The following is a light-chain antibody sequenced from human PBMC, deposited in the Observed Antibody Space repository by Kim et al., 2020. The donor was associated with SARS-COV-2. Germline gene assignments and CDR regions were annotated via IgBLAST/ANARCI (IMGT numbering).Light chain of an antibody. J-gene: IGKJ4*01. CDR3: QQYYCTPLT. CDR2: WAS. V-gene: IGKV4-1*01. CDR1: QSLLYSSTNKNY. Sequence: DIVMTQSPDSLAVSLGERATINCKSSQSLLYSSTNKNYLAWHQQKPGQPPKLLIYWASSRESGVPDRFSGSGSGTDFTLTISSLQAEDVAVYYCQQYYCTPLTFGGGTKVDIK.